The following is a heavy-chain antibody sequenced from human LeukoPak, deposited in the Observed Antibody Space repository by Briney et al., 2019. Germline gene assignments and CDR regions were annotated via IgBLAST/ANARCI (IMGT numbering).Heavy chain of an antibody. CDR1: GGSMITNTFY. CDR3: TRRTYSAYMDV. CDR2: MYYNGGGT. Sequence: SETLSLTCTVSGGSMITNTFYWVWIRQPPGKGLEWIANMYYNGGGTQYNRSLANRVTISVDTSKNQFFLNLSSVTAADTAVYYCTRRTYSAYMDVWGQGTTVTVS. J-gene: IGHJ6*03. D-gene: IGHD1-7*01. V-gene: IGHV4-39*01.